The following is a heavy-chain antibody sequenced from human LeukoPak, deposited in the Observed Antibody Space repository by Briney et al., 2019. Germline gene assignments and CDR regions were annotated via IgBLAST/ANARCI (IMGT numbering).Heavy chain of an antibody. V-gene: IGHV3-21*01. J-gene: IGHJ4*02. D-gene: IGHD2-15*01. Sequence: GGSLRLSCAASGFTFSSYAMNWVRQAPGKGLEWVSSISRGSDHIFYADSMKGRFTISRDNAKNSLYLQMNSLGAEDTAVYYCARDLMNSGASRDYWGQGTLVTVSS. CDR1: GFTFSSYA. CDR3: ARDLMNSGASRDY. CDR2: ISRGSDHI.